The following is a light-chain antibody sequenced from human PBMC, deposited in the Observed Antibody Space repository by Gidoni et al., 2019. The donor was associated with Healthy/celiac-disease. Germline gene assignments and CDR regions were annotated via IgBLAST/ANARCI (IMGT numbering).Light chain of an antibody. CDR2: GAS. V-gene: IGKV3-20*01. CDR3: QQYGSSPLT. Sequence: EIVLTQSPGTLSLSPGERATLSCRASQSVSSSYLAWYQQKPGQAPRLLIYGASSRATGLPDRFSGSGSGTDCTLTISRLEPEDFAVYYCQQYGSSPLTFXPXTKVDIK. J-gene: IGKJ3*01. CDR1: QSVSSSY.